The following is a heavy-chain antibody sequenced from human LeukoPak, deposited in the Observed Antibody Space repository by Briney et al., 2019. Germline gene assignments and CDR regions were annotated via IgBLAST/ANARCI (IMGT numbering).Heavy chain of an antibody. CDR1: GGTFSSYA. D-gene: IGHD5-18*01. J-gene: IGHJ6*03. V-gene: IGHV1-69*04. Sequence: SVKVSCKASGGTFSSYAISWVRQAPGQGLEWMGRIIPILGIANYAQKFQGRVTITADESTSTAYMELSSLRSEDTAVYYCARGRPDTAMASPFGYYYYYYMDVWGKGTTVTVSS. CDR2: IIPILGIA. CDR3: ARGRPDTAMASPFGYYYYYYMDV.